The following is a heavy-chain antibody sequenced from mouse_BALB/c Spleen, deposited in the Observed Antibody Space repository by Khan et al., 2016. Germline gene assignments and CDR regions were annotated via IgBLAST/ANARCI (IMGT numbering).Heavy chain of an antibody. CDR2: INPYNDGS. Sequence: VQLQQPGPALAKPGASVKMSCKAAGYTFTSYIMHWVKQKPVQGLEWIGYINPYNDGSKYNETFKGKATLTSDKSSSTAYMELSSLTSEDSAVYYGARRNYFGSGFYWYVGVWSAGSTVTGSS. V-gene: IGHV1S136*01. D-gene: IGHD1-1*01. J-gene: IGHJ1*01. CDR3: ARRNYFGSGFYWYVGV. CDR1: GYTFTSYI.